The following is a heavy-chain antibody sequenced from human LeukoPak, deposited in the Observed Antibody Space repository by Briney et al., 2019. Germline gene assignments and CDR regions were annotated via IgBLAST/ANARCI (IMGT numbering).Heavy chain of an antibody. D-gene: IGHD3-3*01. Sequence: SETLSLTRTISGGSISSGGYYWSRIRQHPGKGLEWIGYIYYSGSTYYNPSLKSRVTISVDTSKNQFSLKLSSVTAADTAVYYCARSGYDFWSGYLDWGQGTLVTVSS. CDR2: IYYSGST. J-gene: IGHJ4*02. CDR3: ARSGYDFWSGYLD. CDR1: GGSISSGGYY. V-gene: IGHV4-31*03.